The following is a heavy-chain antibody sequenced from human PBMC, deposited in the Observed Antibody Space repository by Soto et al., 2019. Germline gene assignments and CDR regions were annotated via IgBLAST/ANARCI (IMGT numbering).Heavy chain of an antibody. J-gene: IGHJ6*02. CDR1: GGSISSYY. D-gene: IGHD3-16*02. V-gene: IGHV4-59*01. Sequence: TETLSLTCTVSGGSISSYYWSWIRQPPGKGLEWIGYIYYSGSTNYNPSLKSRVTISVDTSKNQFSLKLSSVTAADTAVYYCARDYHYYYGMDVWGQGTTVTAP. CDR3: ARDYHYYYGMDV. CDR2: IYYSGST.